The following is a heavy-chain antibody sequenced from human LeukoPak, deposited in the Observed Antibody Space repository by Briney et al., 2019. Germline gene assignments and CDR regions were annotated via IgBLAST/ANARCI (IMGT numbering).Heavy chain of an antibody. D-gene: IGHD6-19*01. CDR3: AREMYSSGWSETLRTSSFDY. CDR2: IFYSGST. J-gene: IGHJ4*02. V-gene: IGHV4-39*07. CDR1: SGSISSSSYY. Sequence: SETLSLTCTVSSGSISSSSYYWGWIRQPPGKGLEWIGSIFYSGSTYYNPSLKSRVTISVDTSKNQFSLKLSSVTAADTAVYYCAREMYSSGWSETLRTSSFDYWGQGTLVTVSS.